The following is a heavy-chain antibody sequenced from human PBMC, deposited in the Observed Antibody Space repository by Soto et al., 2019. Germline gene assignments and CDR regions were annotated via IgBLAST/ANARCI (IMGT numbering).Heavy chain of an antibody. D-gene: IGHD2-2*01. CDR2: INHSGST. CDR3: ARVGSGVVVPAARPYNWFDP. J-gene: IGHJ5*02. CDR1: GGSISSGGYY. V-gene: IGHV4-31*03. Sequence: SQTLSLTYTVSGGSISSGGYYWSWIRQHPGKGLEWIGEINHSGSTNYNPSLKSRVTISVDTSKNQFSMKLSSVTAADTAVYYCARVGSGVVVPAARPYNWFDPWGPGTLVTVSS.